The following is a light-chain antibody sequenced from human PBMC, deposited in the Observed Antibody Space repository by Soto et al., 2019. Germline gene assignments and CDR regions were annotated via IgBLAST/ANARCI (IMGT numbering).Light chain of an antibody. CDR3: QQYGSSLTWT. V-gene: IGKV1-5*01. J-gene: IGKJ1*01. CDR2: DAS. Sequence: DIQMTQSPSTLSASVGDRVTITCRASQIISSWLAWYQQKPGKAPKLLIYDASSLETGVPSRFSGSGSGTDFTLTISRLEPEDFAVYYCQQYGSSLTWTFGQGTKVDIK. CDR1: QIISSW.